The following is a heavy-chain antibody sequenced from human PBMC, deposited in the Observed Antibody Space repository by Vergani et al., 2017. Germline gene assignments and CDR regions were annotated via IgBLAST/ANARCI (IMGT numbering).Heavy chain of an antibody. CDR3: ARDTVTGSRYFDY. J-gene: IGHJ4*02. D-gene: IGHD6-19*01. Sequence: EVQLVESGGGLVKPGRSLRLSCAASGFTFDDYAMHWVRQAPGKGLEWVSGINWNSDSIAYADSVKGRFTISRDNSKNTLFLQMNSLRPEDTAVYYCARDTVTGSRYFDYWGQGTLVTVSS. V-gene: IGHV3-9*01. CDR2: INWNSDSI. CDR1: GFTFDDYA.